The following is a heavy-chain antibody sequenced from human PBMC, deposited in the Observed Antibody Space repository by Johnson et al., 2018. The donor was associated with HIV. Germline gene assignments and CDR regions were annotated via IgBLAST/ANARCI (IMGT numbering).Heavy chain of an antibody. CDR1: RFTVSSNE. Sequence: MLLVESGGVLVQPGGSLRLSCAAPRFTVSSNEMSWVRQGPERGLEWVSVIYSGGSTFNAHSVKGRFTISRDNSENTVYLQMNSLRAEDTAVYYCARDLHAFDIWGQGTMVTVSS. J-gene: IGHJ3*02. V-gene: IGHV3-66*01. CDR2: IYSGGST. CDR3: ARDLHAFDI.